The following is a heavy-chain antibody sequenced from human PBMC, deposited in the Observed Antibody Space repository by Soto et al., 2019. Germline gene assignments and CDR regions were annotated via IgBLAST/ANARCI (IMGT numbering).Heavy chain of an antibody. D-gene: IGHD3-9*01. J-gene: IGHJ3*02. CDR2: INPSGGST. V-gene: IGHV1-46*03. CDR1: GYTFTSYY. Sequence: GASVKVSCKASGYTFTSYYMHWVRQAPGQGLEWMGIINPSGGSTSYAQKFQGRVTMTRDTSTSTVYMELSSLRSEDTAVYYCARDYDILTGYYNGGLAFDIWGQGTMVTVSS. CDR3: ARDYDILTGYYNGGLAFDI.